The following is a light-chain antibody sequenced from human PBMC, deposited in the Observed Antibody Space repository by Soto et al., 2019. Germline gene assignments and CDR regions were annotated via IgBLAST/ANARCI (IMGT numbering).Light chain of an antibody. CDR3: QHYNYWPQNAIT. J-gene: IGKJ5*01. Sequence: EVVMTQSPATLSVSPGERATLSCRASQSVSTNLAWYQQKPGQAPRLPIYGASTRATGIPARFSGSGSGTEFTLAISSLQSEDFVVYYCQHYNYWPQNAITFGQGTRLEIK. CDR1: QSVSTN. V-gene: IGKV3-15*01. CDR2: GAS.